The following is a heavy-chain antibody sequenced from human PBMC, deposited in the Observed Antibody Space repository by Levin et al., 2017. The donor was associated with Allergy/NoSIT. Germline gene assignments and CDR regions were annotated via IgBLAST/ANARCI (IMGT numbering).Heavy chain of an antibody. J-gene: IGHJ4*02. CDR2: ISSSGSII. D-gene: IGHD6-6*01. Sequence: KTGGSLRLSCAASGFTFSDYYMSWIRQAPGKGLEWVSYISSSGSIIYYADSVKGRFTISRDNAENSLYLQMNSLRAEDTAVYYCAMVLYSSSSFYFDYWGQGTLVTVSS. CDR1: GFTFSDYY. V-gene: IGHV3-11*01. CDR3: AMVLYSSSSFYFDY.